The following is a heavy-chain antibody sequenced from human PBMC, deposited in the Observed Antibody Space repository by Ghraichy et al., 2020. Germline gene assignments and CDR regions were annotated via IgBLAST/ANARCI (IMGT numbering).Heavy chain of an antibody. J-gene: IGHJ2*01. CDR2: IYTIGST. Sequence: SQTLSLTCTVSGGSISSGGYYWSWIRQPAGKGLEWIGRIYTIGSTNYNPSLKSRVTISVATSKNQFSLNLSSVTAADTAVYYCARGDGLGYFDLWGRGTLVTVSS. CDR1: GGSISSGGYY. CDR3: ARGDGLGYFDL. V-gene: IGHV4-61*02. D-gene: IGHD3-16*01.